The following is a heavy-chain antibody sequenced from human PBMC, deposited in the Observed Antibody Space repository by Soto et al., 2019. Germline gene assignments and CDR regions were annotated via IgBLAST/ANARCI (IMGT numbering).Heavy chain of an antibody. CDR1: GFTFSSYA. CDR2: ISYDGSNK. CDR3: AREGDPGYSYGTGFFDY. V-gene: IGHV3-30-3*01. J-gene: IGHJ4*02. D-gene: IGHD5-18*01. Sequence: QVQLVESGGGVVQPGRSLRLSCAASGFTFSSYAMHWVRQAPGKGLEWVAVISYDGSNKYYADSVKGRFTISSDNSKNTLYLQMNSLRAEDTAVYYCAREGDPGYSYGTGFFDYWGQGTLVTVSS.